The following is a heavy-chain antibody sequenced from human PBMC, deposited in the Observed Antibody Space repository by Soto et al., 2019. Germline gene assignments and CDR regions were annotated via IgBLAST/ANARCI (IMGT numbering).Heavy chain of an antibody. V-gene: IGHV3-23*01. D-gene: IGHD3-10*01. Sequence: EVRLLESGGGLVQPGGSLRLSCAASGFTFSVYAMSWVRQAPGKGLVWVSGISGRGDSTHYADSVKGRFTVSRDNSKSMLYLQTNSLRAEDTAIYYCAKALYGGFTYWGQGTLVTVSS. CDR3: AKALYGGFTY. CDR2: ISGRGDST. CDR1: GFTFSVYA. J-gene: IGHJ4*02.